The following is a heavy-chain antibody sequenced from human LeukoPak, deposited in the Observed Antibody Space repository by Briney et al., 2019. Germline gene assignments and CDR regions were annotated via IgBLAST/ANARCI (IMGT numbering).Heavy chain of an antibody. J-gene: IGHJ4*02. CDR3: ARDNYDSSGYYFD. CDR2: ISSSGSTI. CDR1: GFTFSSYE. V-gene: IGHV3-48*03. D-gene: IGHD3-22*01. Sequence: AGSLRLSCAASGFTFSSYEMNWVRQAPGKGLELVSYISSSGSTIYYADSVKGRFTISRDNAKNSLYLQMNSLRVEDTAVYYCARDNYDSSGYYFDWGQGTLVTVSS.